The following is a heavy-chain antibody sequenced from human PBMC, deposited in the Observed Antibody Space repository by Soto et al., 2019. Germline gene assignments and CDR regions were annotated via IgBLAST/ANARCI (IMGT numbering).Heavy chain of an antibody. V-gene: IGHV4-34*01. CDR1: GGSFSGYY. CDR2: INHSGST. Sequence: SETLSLTCAVYGGSFSGYYWSWIRQPPGKGLEWIGEINHSGSTNYNPSLKSRVTISVDTCKNQFSLRLSSVTAADTAGYYCTRATDDIVVVVAATLDYWDKGNLVTVSS. CDR3: TRATDDIVVVVAATLDY. D-gene: IGHD2-15*01. J-gene: IGHJ4*02.